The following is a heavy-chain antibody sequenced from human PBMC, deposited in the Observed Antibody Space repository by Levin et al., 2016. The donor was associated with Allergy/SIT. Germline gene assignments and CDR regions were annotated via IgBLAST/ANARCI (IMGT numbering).Heavy chain of an antibody. J-gene: IGHJ6*02. CDR3: ARLREVALTPYYYYGMDV. D-gene: IGHD5-12*01. CDR1: GGSISSYY. CDR2: IYYSGST. Sequence: SETLSLTCTVSGGSISSYYWSWIRQPPGKGLEWIGYIYYSGSTNYNPSLKSRVTISVDTSKNQFSLKLSSVTAADTAVYYCARLREVALTPYYYYGMDVWGQGTTVTVSS. V-gene: IGHV4-59*08.